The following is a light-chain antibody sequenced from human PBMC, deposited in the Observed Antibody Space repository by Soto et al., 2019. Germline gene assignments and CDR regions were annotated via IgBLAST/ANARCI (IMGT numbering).Light chain of an antibody. V-gene: IGLV1-44*01. CDR2: SNN. J-gene: IGLJ1*01. Sequence: SEGSRVAKGSRSPGQRDPHTKNGSSSNIGSNTVNWYQQLPGTAPKLLIYSNNQRPSGVPDRFSGSKSGTSASLAISGLQSEDEADYYCAAWDDSLNGYVFGTGTKVTVL. CDR1: SSNIGSNT. CDR3: AAWDDSLNGYV.